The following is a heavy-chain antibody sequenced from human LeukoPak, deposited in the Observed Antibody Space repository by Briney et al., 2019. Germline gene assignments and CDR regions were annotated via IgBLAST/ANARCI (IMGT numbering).Heavy chain of an antibody. D-gene: IGHD3-10*01. CDR1: GFTFSSYA. Sequence: GRSLRLSCAASGFTFSSYAMSWVRQAPGKGLEWVSDISGSGGNTYYGDSVKGRFTISRDNSKNTLYLQVNNLKAEDTAVYFCAKSRLAGGWFDPWGQGTLVTVSS. J-gene: IGHJ5*02. V-gene: IGHV3-23*01. CDR2: ISGSGGNT. CDR3: AKSRLAGGWFDP.